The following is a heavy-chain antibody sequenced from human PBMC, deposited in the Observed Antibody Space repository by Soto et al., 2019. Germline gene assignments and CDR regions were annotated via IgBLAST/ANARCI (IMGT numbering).Heavy chain of an antibody. J-gene: IGHJ4*02. Sequence: QVQLVESGGGVVQPGRSLRLSCAASGFTFSSYAMHWVRQSPGKGLEWVAVISYDGSNKYYADSVKSRFTISRDNSKNTLYLQMNSLRAEDTAVYYCARDDRDHYGSGLSDYWGQGTLVTVSS. V-gene: IGHV3-30-3*01. CDR2: ISYDGSNK. D-gene: IGHD3-10*01. CDR1: GFTFSSYA. CDR3: ARDDRDHYGSGLSDY.